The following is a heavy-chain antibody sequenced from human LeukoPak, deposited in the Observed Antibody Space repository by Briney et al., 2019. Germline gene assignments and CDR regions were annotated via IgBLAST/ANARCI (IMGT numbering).Heavy chain of an antibody. CDR1: GFTFNSYS. Sequence: GGSLRLSCAASGFTFNSYSMNWVRQAPGEGLEWVSAISGSGGSTYYADSVKGRFTISRDNSKNTLYLQMNSLRAEDTAIYYCAKDRRYSSSRDYYGMDVWGQGTTVTVSS. CDR2: ISGSGGST. V-gene: IGHV3-23*01. J-gene: IGHJ6*02. D-gene: IGHD6-13*01. CDR3: AKDRRYSSSRDYYGMDV.